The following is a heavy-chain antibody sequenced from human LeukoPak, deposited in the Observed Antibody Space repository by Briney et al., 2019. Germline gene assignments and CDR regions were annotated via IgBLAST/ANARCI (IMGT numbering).Heavy chain of an antibody. V-gene: IGHV3-11*04. CDR3: AKISLRDYQDTTGPYRWFDP. J-gene: IGHJ5*02. CDR2: INSNSDTV. D-gene: IGHD3-9*01. Sequence: GGSLRLSCAASGFTFSDYYMSWIRQAPGKGLEWISYINSNSDTVHYSNSVEGRFTISRDNAKNSLYLQMNSLRAEDTAMYYCAKISLRDYQDTTGPYRWFDPWGQGTLVTVSS. CDR1: GFTFSDYY.